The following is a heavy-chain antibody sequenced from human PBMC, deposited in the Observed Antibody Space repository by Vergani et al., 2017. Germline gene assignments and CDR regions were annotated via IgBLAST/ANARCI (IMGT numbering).Heavy chain of an antibody. V-gene: IGHV3-30-3*01. Sequence: QVQLVESGGGVVQPGRSLRLSCVASGFTLTGYAMHWVRQAPGKGLEWVAVISSDGSFEDYAESVKGRFSISRDNSKNTLYMEMNSLRAEDTAGYFCARDSFGLVVLQFWGQGTTVTVSS. J-gene: IGHJ6*02. CDR1: GFTLTGYA. D-gene: IGHD3/OR15-3a*01. CDR3: ARDSFGLVVLQF. CDR2: ISSDGSFE.